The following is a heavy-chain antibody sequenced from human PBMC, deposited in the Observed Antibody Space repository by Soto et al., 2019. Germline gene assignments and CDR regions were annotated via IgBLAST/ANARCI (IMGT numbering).Heavy chain of an antibody. CDR3: ARVYEPYYYDSSGYENWFAP. D-gene: IGHD3-22*01. V-gene: IGHV1-18*01. J-gene: IGHJ5*02. CDR1: GYTFTSYG. Sequence: QVQLVQSGAEVKKPGASVKVSCKASGYTFTSYGISWVRQAPGQGLECMGWISAYNGNTNYAQKLQGRVTMTTDTSTSTAYMELRSLRSDDTAVYYCARVYEPYYYDSSGYENWFAPWGQGTLVTVSS. CDR2: ISAYNGNT.